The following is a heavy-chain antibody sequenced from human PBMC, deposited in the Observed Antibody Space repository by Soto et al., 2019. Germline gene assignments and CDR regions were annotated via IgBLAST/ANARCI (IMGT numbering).Heavy chain of an antibody. V-gene: IGHV1-24*01. D-gene: IGHD3-22*01. CDR3: ATGSRGYHDAFDI. CDR2: FDPEDGET. Sequence: ASVEVACKVSGDTRAELSMHWVLQGPGKGLEWMGGFDPEDGETIYAQKFQGRGTMTEDTSTDTAYMGLSRLRSEGTAVYYCATGSRGYHDAFDIWG. J-gene: IGHJ3*02. CDR1: GDTRAELS.